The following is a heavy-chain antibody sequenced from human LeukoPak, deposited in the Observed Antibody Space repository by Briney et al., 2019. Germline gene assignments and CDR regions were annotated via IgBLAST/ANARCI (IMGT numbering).Heavy chain of an antibody. CDR1: GFTFSSYW. CDR3: AKLMRGSGSYFPPSDY. D-gene: IGHD3-10*01. Sequence: GGSLRLSCAASGFTFSSYWMSWVRQAPGKGLEFVSYISGSGSTTYYADSVKGRFTISRDNAKSSLFLQMNNLRAEDTAVYYCAKLMRGSGSYFPPSDYWGQGALVTVSS. CDR2: ISGSGSTT. V-gene: IGHV3-48*04. J-gene: IGHJ4*02.